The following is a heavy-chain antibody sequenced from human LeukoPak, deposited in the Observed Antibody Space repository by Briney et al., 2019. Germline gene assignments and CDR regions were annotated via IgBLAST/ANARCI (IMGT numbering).Heavy chain of an antibody. V-gene: IGHV3-7*01. J-gene: IGHJ6*02. CDR1: GFAFSSHW. Sequence: GGSLRLSCAASGFAFSSHWMNWVRQAPGKGLEWVANINREGNDKNYVDSVKGRFTISRDNAKNSLYLQMNSLRVEDTAVYYCARDGVPGGRDVWGQGTTVPVS. CDR2: INREGNDK. CDR3: ARDGVPGGRDV. D-gene: IGHD3-16*01.